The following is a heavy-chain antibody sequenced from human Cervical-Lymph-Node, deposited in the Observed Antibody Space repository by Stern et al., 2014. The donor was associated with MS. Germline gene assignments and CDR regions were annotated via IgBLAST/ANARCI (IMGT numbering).Heavy chain of an antibody. J-gene: IGHJ4*02. V-gene: IGHV4-59*01. Sequence: VQLVESGPGLVKPSETLSLTCTVSGGSINSYYWSWIRQPPGKGLEWIGYIYYTGSTNYNPSLKTRVTTSIDTSKNQFSLKLNSVTAADTAVYYCARGQDAATPFDYWGQGTLVIVSS. CDR3: ARGQDAATPFDY. CDR1: GGSINSYY. D-gene: IGHD2-15*01. CDR2: IYYTGST.